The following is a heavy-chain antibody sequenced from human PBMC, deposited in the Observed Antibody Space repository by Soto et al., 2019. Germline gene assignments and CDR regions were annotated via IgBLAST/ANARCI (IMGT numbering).Heavy chain of an antibody. CDR1: GGTFSSYA. CDR2: IIPMFGTA. D-gene: IGHD3-22*01. Sequence: QVQLVQSGAEVKKPGSSVKVSCKTSGGTFSSYAISWVRQAPGQGLEWMGGIIPMFGTANYAQKFQGRVTITADESTRTAYMALSSLRSEDTAVYYCARSRANFYDSRGYYYATFDYWGQGSLVTVSS. V-gene: IGHV1-69*12. CDR3: ARSRANFYDSRGYYYATFDY. J-gene: IGHJ4*02.